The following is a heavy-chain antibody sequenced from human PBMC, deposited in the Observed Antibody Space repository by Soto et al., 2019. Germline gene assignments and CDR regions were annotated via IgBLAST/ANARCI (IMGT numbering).Heavy chain of an antibody. Sequence: GGSLRLSCAASGFTFSSYGMHWVRPAPGKGLERVAVIWYDGSNKYYADSVKGRFTISRDNSKNTLYLQMNSLRAEDTAVYYCARDGTTVTSYGMDVWGQGTTVTVSS. CDR3: ARDGTTVTSYGMDV. V-gene: IGHV3-33*01. CDR2: IWYDGSNK. J-gene: IGHJ6*02. CDR1: GFTFSSYG. D-gene: IGHD4-17*01.